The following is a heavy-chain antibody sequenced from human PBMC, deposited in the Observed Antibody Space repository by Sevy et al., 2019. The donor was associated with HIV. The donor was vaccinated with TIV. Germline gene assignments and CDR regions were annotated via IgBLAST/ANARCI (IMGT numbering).Heavy chain of an antibody. D-gene: IGHD5-12*01. Sequence: ASVKVSCKASGDTFGNYAIAWVRQAPGQGLEWMGGIIPVFGSANSAQKFQDRVTITADVSTSTVYMELRSLTSEDTAVYYCARFNPDGYNYSYYYGMDVWGQGTTVTVSS. CDR3: ARFNPDGYNYSYYYGMDV. J-gene: IGHJ6*02. V-gene: IGHV1-69*13. CDR2: IIPVFGSA. CDR1: GDTFGNYA.